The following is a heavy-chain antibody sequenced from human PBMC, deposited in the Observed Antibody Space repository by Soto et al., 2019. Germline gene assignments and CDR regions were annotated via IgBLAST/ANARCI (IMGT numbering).Heavy chain of an antibody. V-gene: IGHV3-13*01. D-gene: IGHD3-10*01. CDR1: GFTFSSYD. Sequence: GGSLRLSCAASGFTFSSYDMHWVRQATGKGLEWVSAIGTAGDTYYPGSVKGRFTISRENAKNSLYLQMNSLRAGDTAVYYCARISSVLYMDVWGKGTTVTVSS. CDR3: ARISSVLYMDV. CDR2: IGTAGDT. J-gene: IGHJ6*03.